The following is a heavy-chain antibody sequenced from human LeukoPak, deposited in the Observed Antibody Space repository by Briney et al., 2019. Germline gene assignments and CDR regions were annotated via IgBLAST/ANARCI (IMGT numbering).Heavy chain of an antibody. V-gene: IGHV3-21*01. CDR2: ITGDCKYI. J-gene: IGHJ4*02. D-gene: IGHD3-16*01. Sequence: GGCLRLSCAASGFIFKPYPMTWVRQAPGKGLEWVSSITGDCKYITYADSVKGRFTISRDNAKNSLYLQVASLRGDDTATYYCAREGNDYYYDQWGQGTLVTVSP. CDR3: AREGNDYYYDQ. CDR1: GFIFKPYP.